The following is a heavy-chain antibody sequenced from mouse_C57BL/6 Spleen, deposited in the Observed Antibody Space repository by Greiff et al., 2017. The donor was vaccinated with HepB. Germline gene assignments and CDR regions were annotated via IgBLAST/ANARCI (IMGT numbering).Heavy chain of an antibody. J-gene: IGHJ2*01. D-gene: IGHD1-1*01. V-gene: IGHV5-12*01. CDR1: GFTFSDYY. Sequence: EVKLLESGGGLVQPGGSLKLSCAASGFTFSDYYMYWVRQTPEKRLEWVAYISNGGGSTYYPDTVKGRFTISRDNAKNTLYLQMSRLKSEDTAMYYCARRSHYYGSSLYFDYWGQGTTLTVSS. CDR3: ARRSHYYGSSLYFDY. CDR2: ISNGGGST.